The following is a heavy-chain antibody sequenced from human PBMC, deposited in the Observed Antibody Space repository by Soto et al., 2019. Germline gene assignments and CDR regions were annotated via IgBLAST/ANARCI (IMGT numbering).Heavy chain of an antibody. CDR1: GFTFSSYA. CDR2: ISYDGSNK. CDR3: ARARLDTPALDY. V-gene: IGHV3-30-3*01. Sequence: GGSMRLSCAASGFTFSSYAMHGVRQAPGKGLEWVAVISYDGSNKYYADSVKGRFTISRDNSKNTRYLQMNSLRAEDTAVYYCARARLDTPALDYWGQGTLVTVSS. J-gene: IGHJ4*02. D-gene: IGHD2-2*01.